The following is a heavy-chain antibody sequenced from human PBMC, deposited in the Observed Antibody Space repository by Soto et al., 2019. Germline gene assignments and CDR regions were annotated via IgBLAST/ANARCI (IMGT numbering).Heavy chain of an antibody. CDR2: IKPDGSET. V-gene: IGHV3-7*03. D-gene: IGHD2-21*02. CDR3: TSRPSGMTYHAVFDF. Sequence: PVGSLRRSCAASGLTFSGHWMTWVRQTPGEGLQWVAAIKPDGSETFYVDSVKGRFTISRDNARNSLFLQMDSLRAEDTAVYYCTSRPSGMTYHAVFDFWGQGTLVTVSS. CDR1: GLTFSGHW. J-gene: IGHJ4*02.